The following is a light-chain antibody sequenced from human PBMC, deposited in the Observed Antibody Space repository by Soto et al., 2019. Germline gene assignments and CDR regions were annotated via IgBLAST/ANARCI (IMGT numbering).Light chain of an antibody. CDR1: QSISTQ. CDR2: AAS. J-gene: IGKJ1*01. V-gene: IGKV1-5*02. Sequence: QPPPPLSPPFEDRFLILSRASQSISTQLAWYQQKPGKAPKLRIFAASSLESGVPSRFSGSGSGTDFTLTISSLQPDDFATYYCQHCKSNSQTFGQGTKVDIK. CDR3: QHCKSNSQT.